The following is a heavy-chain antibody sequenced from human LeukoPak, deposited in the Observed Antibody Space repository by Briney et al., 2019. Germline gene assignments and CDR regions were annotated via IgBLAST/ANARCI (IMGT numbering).Heavy chain of an antibody. J-gene: IGHJ4*02. Sequence: SETLSLTCTVSGGSISSYYWSWIRQPAGKGLEWIGRIYTSGSTNYNPSLKSRVTMSVDTSMNQFSLKLSSVTAADTAVYYCARERVAVAGTLFDYWGQGTLVAVSS. D-gene: IGHD6-19*01. V-gene: IGHV4-4*07. CDR1: GGSISSYY. CDR3: ARERVAVAGTLFDY. CDR2: IYTSGST.